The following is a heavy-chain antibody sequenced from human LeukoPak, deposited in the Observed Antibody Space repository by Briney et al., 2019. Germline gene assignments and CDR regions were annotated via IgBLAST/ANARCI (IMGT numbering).Heavy chain of an antibody. V-gene: IGHV4-59*01. CDR2: IYYSGST. CDR3: ASYGYYYDSSGYFDY. J-gene: IGHJ4*02. CDR1: GGSISSYY. Sequence: PSETLSLTCTVSGGSISSYYWSWIRQPPGKGLEWIGYIYYSGSTNYNPSLKSRVTISVDTSKNQFSLKLSSVTAADTAVYYCASYGYYYDSSGYFDYWGQGTLVTVSS. D-gene: IGHD3-22*01.